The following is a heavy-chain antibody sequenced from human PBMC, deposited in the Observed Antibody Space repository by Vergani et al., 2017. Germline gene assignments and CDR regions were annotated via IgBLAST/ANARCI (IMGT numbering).Heavy chain of an antibody. V-gene: IGHV3-23*01. Sequence: EVQLLESGGGLVQPGGSLRLSCAASGFTFSSYAMSWVRQAPGKGLEWVSAISGSGGSTYYADSVKGRFTISRDNSKNTLYLQMNSLRAEDTAVYYCAKGHSGSDPTYHQRNWYFDLWGRGTLVTVSS. D-gene: IGHD1-26*01. CDR1: GFTFSSYA. CDR3: AKGHSGSDPTYHQRNWYFDL. CDR2: ISGSGGST. J-gene: IGHJ2*01.